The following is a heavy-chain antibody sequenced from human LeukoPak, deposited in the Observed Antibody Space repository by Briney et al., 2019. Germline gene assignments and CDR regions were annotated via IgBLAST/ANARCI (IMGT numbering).Heavy chain of an antibody. D-gene: IGHD6-13*01. J-gene: IGHJ5*02. CDR3: ASGRGIAAAGKVSGWFDP. CDR1: GGSFSGYY. V-gene: IGHV4-34*01. CDR2: INHSGST. Sequence: PSETLSLTCAVCGGSFSGYYWSWIRQPPGKGLEWIGEINHSGSTNYNPSLKSRVTISVDTSKNQFSLKLSSVTAADTAVYYCASGRGIAAAGKVSGWFDPWGQGTLVTVSS.